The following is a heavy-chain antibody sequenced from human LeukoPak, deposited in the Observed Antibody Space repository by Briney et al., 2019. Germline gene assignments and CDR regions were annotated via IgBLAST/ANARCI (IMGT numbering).Heavy chain of an antibody. CDR2: IYYSGST. CDR3: ARDLYSSGWYALDY. V-gene: IGHV4-39*07. J-gene: IGHJ4*02. CDR1: GGSISSSSYY. D-gene: IGHD6-19*01. Sequence: SETLSLTCTVSGGSISSSSYYWGWIRQPPGKGLEWIGSIYYSGSTYYNPSLKSRVTISVDTSKNQFSPKLSSVTAADTAVYYCARDLYSSGWYALDYWGQGTLVTVSS.